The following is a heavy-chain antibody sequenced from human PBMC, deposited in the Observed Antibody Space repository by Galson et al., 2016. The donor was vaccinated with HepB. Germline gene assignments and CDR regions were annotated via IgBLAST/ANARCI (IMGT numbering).Heavy chain of an antibody. CDR2: ISGSGGST. V-gene: IGHV3-23*01. CDR1: GFTFINYA. CDR3: AKSSRGYCVGGSCQWFYFDS. Sequence: SLRLSCAASGFTFINYAMTWVRQAPGKGLEWVSSISGSGGSTYYADSVKGRFTISRDNYKNTLYLQMNSLRAEDTALYFCAKSSRGYCVGGSCQWFYFDSWGHGTLVTVSS. J-gene: IGHJ4*01. D-gene: IGHD2-15*01.